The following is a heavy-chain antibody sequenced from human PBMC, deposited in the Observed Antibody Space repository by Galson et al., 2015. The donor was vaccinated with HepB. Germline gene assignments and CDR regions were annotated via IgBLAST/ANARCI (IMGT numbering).Heavy chain of an antibody. Sequence: SLRLSCAASGFTFSSYAMHWVRQAPGKGLEWVAVISYDGSNKYYADSVKGRFTISRDNSKNTLYLQMNSLRAEDTAVYYCARGWGPSEKLGFDYWGQGTLVTVSS. CDR1: GFTFSSYA. D-gene: IGHD7-27*01. CDR3: ARGWGPSEKLGFDY. CDR2: ISYDGSNK. J-gene: IGHJ4*02. V-gene: IGHV3-30-3*01.